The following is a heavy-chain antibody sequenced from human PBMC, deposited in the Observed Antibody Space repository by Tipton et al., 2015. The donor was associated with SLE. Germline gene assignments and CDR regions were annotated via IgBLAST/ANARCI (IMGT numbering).Heavy chain of an antibody. CDR3: AKGGIVGATDFDS. CDR2: VGGSGYVT. CDR1: GFTFSPYT. V-gene: IGHV3-23*01. J-gene: IGHJ4*02. D-gene: IGHD1-26*01. Sequence: SLRLSCAASGFTFSPYTLSWVRQAPGKGLEWVSTVGGSGYVTYYTDSVKGRFTISRDNSKNTIYMQMNSLRADDTARYYCAKGGIVGATDFDSWGQGTLVTVSS.